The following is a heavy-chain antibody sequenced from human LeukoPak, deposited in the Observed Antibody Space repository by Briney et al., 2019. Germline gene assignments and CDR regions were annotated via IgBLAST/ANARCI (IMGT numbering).Heavy chain of an antibody. V-gene: IGHV3-23*01. CDR3: AKDIGGDYVVGYFDY. Sequence: PGGSLGLSCAASGFTFSSYAMSWVRQAPGKGLEWVSAISGSGGSTYYADSVKGRFTISRDNAKDSLYLQMNSLRAEDMALYYCAKDIGGDYVVGYFDYWGQGTLVTVSS. CDR2: ISGSGGST. D-gene: IGHD4-17*01. J-gene: IGHJ4*02. CDR1: GFTFSSYA.